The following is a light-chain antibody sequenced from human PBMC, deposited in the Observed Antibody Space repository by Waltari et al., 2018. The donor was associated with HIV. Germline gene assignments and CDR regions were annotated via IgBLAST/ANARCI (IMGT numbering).Light chain of an antibody. Sequence: QPVVTQEPSLTVSPGGTVTLTSRSSPGHVTSGLHPYWFQQKSGQAPRTLIYDTFNKHSWTPARFSGSLLGGKAALTLSGAQPEDEAEYFCLLSFAGARPVVFGGGTNLTVL. V-gene: IGLV7-46*01. CDR2: DTF. J-gene: IGLJ2*01. CDR1: PGHVTSGLH. CDR3: LLSFAGARPVV.